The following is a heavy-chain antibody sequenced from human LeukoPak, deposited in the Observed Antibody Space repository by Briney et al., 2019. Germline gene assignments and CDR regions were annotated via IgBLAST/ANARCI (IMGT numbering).Heavy chain of an antibody. CDR3: ARVPRRGYYGSGSYLYFDY. J-gene: IGHJ4*02. D-gene: IGHD3-10*01. CDR1: GGSISSYY. V-gene: IGHV4-59*01. Sequence: SETLSLTCTVSGGSISSYYWSWIRQPPGKGLEWIGYIYYSGSTNYNPSLKSRVTISVDTSKNQFSLKLSSVTAADTAVYYCARVPRRGYYGSGSYLYFDYWGQGTLVTVSS. CDR2: IYYSGST.